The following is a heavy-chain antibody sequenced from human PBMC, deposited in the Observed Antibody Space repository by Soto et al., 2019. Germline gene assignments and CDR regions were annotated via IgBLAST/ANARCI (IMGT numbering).Heavy chain of an antibody. J-gene: IGHJ6*02. CDR1: GGSFSGYY. CDR3: ARDVSSSGGYGYYYYGMDV. V-gene: IGHV4-34*01. CDR2: INHSGST. D-gene: IGHD6-19*01. Sequence: QVQLQQWGAGLLKPSETLSLTCAVYGGSFSGYYWSWIRQPPGKGLEWIGEINHSGSTNYNQSLKRRVTISVDTSKNQFSLKLSSVTAADTAVYYCARDVSSSGGYGYYYYGMDVWGQGTTVTVSS.